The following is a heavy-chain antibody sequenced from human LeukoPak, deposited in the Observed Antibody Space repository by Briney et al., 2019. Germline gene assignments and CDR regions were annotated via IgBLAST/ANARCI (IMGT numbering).Heavy chain of an antibody. V-gene: IGHV3-30*04. D-gene: IGHD6-6*01. J-gene: IGHJ4*02. CDR2: ISYDGSNK. CDR3: ARASFFDY. CDR1: GFTFSCYA. Sequence: GGSLRLSCAASGFTFSCYAMHWVRQAAGKGLEWVAVISYDGSNKYYADSVKGRFTISRDNSKNTLYLQMNSLRAEDTAVYYCARASFFDYWGQGTLVTVSS.